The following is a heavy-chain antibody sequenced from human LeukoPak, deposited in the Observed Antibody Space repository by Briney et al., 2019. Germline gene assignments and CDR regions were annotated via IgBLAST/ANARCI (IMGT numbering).Heavy chain of an antibody. J-gene: IGHJ3*02. CDR2: ISGSGGST. CDR1: GFTFSSYA. Sequence: GGSLRLSCAASGFTFSSYAMSWVRQAPGKGLEWVSAISGSGGSTCYADSVKGRFTISRDNSKNTLYLQMNSLRAEDTAVYYCAKDISGVGYCTNGVCSDAFDIWGQGTMVTVSS. D-gene: IGHD2-8*01. V-gene: IGHV3-23*01. CDR3: AKDISGVGYCTNGVCSDAFDI.